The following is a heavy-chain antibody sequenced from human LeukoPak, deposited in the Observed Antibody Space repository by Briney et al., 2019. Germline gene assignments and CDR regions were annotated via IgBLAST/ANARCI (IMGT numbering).Heavy chain of an antibody. CDR2: ISRDGTSR. Sequence: GGSLRLSCAVSGFTFSTYWMHWVRQAPGKGLVWVSRISRDGTSRTYADSVMGRFTISRDSARNTLYLQMDSLRAEDTAVYYCVRGTSRGYGYGGDDPYWGQGTLVIVSS. V-gene: IGHV3-74*01. D-gene: IGHD2-21*02. CDR3: VRGTSRGYGYGGDDPY. J-gene: IGHJ4*02. CDR1: GFTFSTYW.